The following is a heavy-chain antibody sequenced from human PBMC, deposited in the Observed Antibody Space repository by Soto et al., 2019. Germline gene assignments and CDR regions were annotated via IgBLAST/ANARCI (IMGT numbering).Heavy chain of an antibody. CDR1: GFTFSSYS. V-gene: IGHV3-48*01. CDR2: ISSSSITI. CDR3: ARDHLSLDYDFGVGPRQSY. D-gene: IGHD3-3*01. Sequence: EVQLVESGGGLVQPGGSLRLSCAASGFTFSSYSMNWVRQAPGKGLEWVSYISSSSITIYYADSVKGRFTISRDNAKNSLYLQMNSLRAEDTAVYYCARDHLSLDYDFGVGPRQSYWGQGTLVTVSS. J-gene: IGHJ4*02.